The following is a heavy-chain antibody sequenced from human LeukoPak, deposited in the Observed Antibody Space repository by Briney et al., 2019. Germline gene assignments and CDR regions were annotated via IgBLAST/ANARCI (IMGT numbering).Heavy chain of an antibody. Sequence: ASVKVSCKASGYTFTSYGISWVRQAPGQGLEWMGWISAYNGNTNCAQKLQGRVTMTTDTSTSTAYMELRSLRSDNTAVYYCARDSQEVLRYFDWSNPDAFDIWGQGTMVTVSS. CDR3: ARDSQEVLRYFDWSNPDAFDI. CDR1: GYTFTSYG. CDR2: ISAYNGNT. D-gene: IGHD3-9*01. J-gene: IGHJ3*02. V-gene: IGHV1-18*01.